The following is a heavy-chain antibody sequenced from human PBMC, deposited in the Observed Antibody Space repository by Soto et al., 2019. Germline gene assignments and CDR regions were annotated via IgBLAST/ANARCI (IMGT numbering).Heavy chain of an antibody. Sequence: PSETLSLTCAVYGGSFSGYYWSWIRQPPGKGLEWIGEINHSGSTNYNPSLKSRVTISVDTSKNQFSLKLSSVTAADTAVYYCARCNPHSGYENVFDYWGQGTLVTVSS. V-gene: IGHV4-34*01. D-gene: IGHD5-12*01. CDR3: ARCNPHSGYENVFDY. CDR2: INHSGST. CDR1: GGSFSGYY. J-gene: IGHJ4*02.